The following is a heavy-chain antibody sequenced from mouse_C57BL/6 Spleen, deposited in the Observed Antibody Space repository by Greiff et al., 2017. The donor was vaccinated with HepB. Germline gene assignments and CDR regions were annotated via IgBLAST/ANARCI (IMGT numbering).Heavy chain of an antibody. Sequence: VQLQQSGAELVRPGSSVKLSCKASGYTFTSYWMHWVKQRPIQGLEWIGNIDPSDSETHYNQKFKDKATLTVDKSSSTAYMQLSSLTSEDSAVYYCARSYSNYLYAMDYWGQGTSVTVSS. D-gene: IGHD2-5*01. CDR2: IDPSDSET. CDR1: GYTFTSYW. V-gene: IGHV1-52*01. CDR3: ARSYSNYLYAMDY. J-gene: IGHJ4*01.